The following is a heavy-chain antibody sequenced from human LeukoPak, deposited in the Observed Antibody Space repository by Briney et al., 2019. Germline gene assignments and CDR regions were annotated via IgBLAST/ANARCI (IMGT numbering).Heavy chain of an antibody. Sequence: SETLSLTCTVSGGSISSYYWSWIRQPPGKGLEWIGYIYYSGSTNYNPSLKSRVTISVDTSKNQFSLKLSSVTAADTAVYYCARAPDFWSGPLWGFDPWGQGTLVTVSS. CDR1: GGSISSYY. V-gene: IGHV4-59*01. J-gene: IGHJ5*02. CDR2: IYYSGST. CDR3: ARAPDFWSGPLWGFDP. D-gene: IGHD3-3*01.